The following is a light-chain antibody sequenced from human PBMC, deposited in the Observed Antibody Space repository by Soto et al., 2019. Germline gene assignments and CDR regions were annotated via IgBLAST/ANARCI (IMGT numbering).Light chain of an antibody. V-gene: IGLV2-8*01. J-gene: IGLJ1*01. CDR2: EVS. Sequence: QSALTQPPSASGSPGLSVTISCTGTSSDVGGYDYVSWYQQHPGKAPKLMIYEVSKRPSGVPDRFSGSKSGNTASLTVSGLQAEDEADYYCSSYAGSNNSVFGTGTKLTVL. CDR3: SSYAGSNNSV. CDR1: SSDVGGYDY.